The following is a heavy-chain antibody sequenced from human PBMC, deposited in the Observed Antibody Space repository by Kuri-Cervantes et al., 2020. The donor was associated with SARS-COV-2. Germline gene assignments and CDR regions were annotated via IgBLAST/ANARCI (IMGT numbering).Heavy chain of an antibody. V-gene: IGHV4-4*07. CDR1: GGSTSGYY. J-gene: IGHJ6*02. CDR2: VYSSGGT. D-gene: IGHD2/OR15-2a*01. Sequence: GSLRLSCTLSGGSTSGYYWSWIRQSAGKGLEFIGRVYSSGGTNYSPSLESRVTMSIDTAKNQVSLRLTSVTAADTAVYYCARGILGDDSIHYGMDVWGQGTSVTVSS. CDR3: ARGILGDDSIHYGMDV.